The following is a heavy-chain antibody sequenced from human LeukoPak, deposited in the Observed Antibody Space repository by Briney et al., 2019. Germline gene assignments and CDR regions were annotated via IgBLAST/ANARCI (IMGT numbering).Heavy chain of an antibody. CDR1: GFTFSGYA. Sequence: GASLRLSCAASGFTFSGYAMTWVRQAPGKGLEWVSAISRSGDNTCYADSVKGRFTISRDNSKNTLYLQMNSLRAEDTALYYSARGGGLDVWGQGTTVTVSS. CDR2: ISRSGDNT. V-gene: IGHV3-23*01. J-gene: IGHJ6*02. CDR3: ARGGGLDV.